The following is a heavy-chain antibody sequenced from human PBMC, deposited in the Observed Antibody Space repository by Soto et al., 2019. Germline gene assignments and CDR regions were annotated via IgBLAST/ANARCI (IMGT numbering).Heavy chain of an antibody. J-gene: IGHJ3*02. CDR3: ARDGERITMIVRGHRAFDI. CDR2: IYHSGST. CDR1: GGSISSSNW. D-gene: IGHD3-22*01. Sequence: SETLSLTCAVSGGSISSSNWWSWVRQPPGKGLEWIGEIYHSGSTNYNPSLKSRVTISVDKSKNQFSLKLSSVTAADTAVYYCARDGERITMIVRGHRAFDIWGQGTMVTVSS. V-gene: IGHV4-4*02.